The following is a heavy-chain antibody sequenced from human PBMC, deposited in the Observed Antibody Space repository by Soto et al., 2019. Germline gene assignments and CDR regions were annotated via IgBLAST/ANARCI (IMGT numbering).Heavy chain of an antibody. CDR1: GYTFTSYD. CDR2: MNPNSGNT. Sequence: ASVKVSCKASGYTFTSYDINWVRQATGQGLEWMGWMNPNSGNTGYAQKFQGRVTMTRNTSISTAYMELSSLRSEDTAVYYCARGARFLEWSEYYYYYYMDVWGKGTTVTVSS. CDR3: ARGARFLEWSEYYYYYYMDV. D-gene: IGHD3-3*01. J-gene: IGHJ6*03. V-gene: IGHV1-8*01.